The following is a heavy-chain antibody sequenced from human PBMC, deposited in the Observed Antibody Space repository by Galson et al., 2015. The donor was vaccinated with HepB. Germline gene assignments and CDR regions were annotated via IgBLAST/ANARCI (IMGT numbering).Heavy chain of an antibody. Sequence: SLRLSCAASGFTFSVYSMNWVRQAPGKGLEWVSNIVSSSSDIYYADSVKGRFTISRDNAKNSLFLQMNSLRAEDTAVYYCARGAVYDFLSAWGQGTLVTVSS. CDR3: ARGAVYDFLSA. CDR1: GFTFSVYS. V-gene: IGHV3-48*01. J-gene: IGHJ4*02. D-gene: IGHD3-3*01. CDR2: IVSSSSDI.